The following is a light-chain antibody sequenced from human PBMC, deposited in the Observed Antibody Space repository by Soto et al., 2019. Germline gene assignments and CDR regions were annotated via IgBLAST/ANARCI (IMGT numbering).Light chain of an antibody. CDR1: QSVGTW. CDR2: RAS. V-gene: IGKV1-5*03. CDR3: QHYNGSPWT. J-gene: IGKJ1*01. Sequence: DIPVTQFPSTLSASVGDRVTITCRASQSVGTWLAWFQQKPGKAPKVLIYRASNLESGVPSRFSGSGSGTEFTLTISSLDADDFATYYCQHYNGSPWTFGQGTKVEIK.